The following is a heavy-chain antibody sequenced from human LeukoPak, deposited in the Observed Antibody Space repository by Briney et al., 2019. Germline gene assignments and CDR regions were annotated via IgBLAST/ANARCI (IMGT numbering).Heavy chain of an antibody. Sequence: LETPSLTSAVPVGSLRSYYSSWVRQTRGRGLEWIGYIYYSGSTKDNPSLKSRVTISVDTSKNQFSLKLSSVTAADTAVYYCARGAGYSSSFFGYWGQGTLVTVSS. D-gene: IGHD6-13*01. CDR3: ARGAGYSSSFFGY. CDR2: IYYSGST. J-gene: IGHJ4*02. CDR1: VGSLRSYY. V-gene: IGHV4-59*01.